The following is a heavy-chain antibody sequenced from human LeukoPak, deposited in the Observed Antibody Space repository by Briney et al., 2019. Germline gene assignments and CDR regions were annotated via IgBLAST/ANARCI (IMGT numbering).Heavy chain of an antibody. CDR2: INSNGRTT. CDR3: ARRGSTVTTISST. D-gene: IGHD4-11*01. J-gene: IGHJ4*02. CDR1: GFTFSTYW. Sequence: PGRSLRLSCAASGFTFSTYWMHWVRQAPGKGLEWVSLINSNGRTTSYGDAVKGRFTISRDNAKNTLYLQMNRLTAEDTAMYFCARRGSTVTTISSTWGQGTLVTVSS. V-gene: IGHV3-74*01.